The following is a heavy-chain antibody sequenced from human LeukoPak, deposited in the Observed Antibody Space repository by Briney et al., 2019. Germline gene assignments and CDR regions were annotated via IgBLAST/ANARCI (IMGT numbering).Heavy chain of an antibody. D-gene: IGHD3-9*01. CDR2: IYTSGST. CDR3: AREGSDILTGYKYYFDY. CDR1: GGSISSGSYY. V-gene: IGHV4-61*02. Sequence: SETLSLTCTVSGGSISSGSYYWSWIRQPAGKGLEWIGRIYTSGSTNYNPSLKSRVTISVDTSKNQFSLKLSSVTAADTAVYYCAREGSDILTGYKYYFDYWGQGTLVTVSS. J-gene: IGHJ4*02.